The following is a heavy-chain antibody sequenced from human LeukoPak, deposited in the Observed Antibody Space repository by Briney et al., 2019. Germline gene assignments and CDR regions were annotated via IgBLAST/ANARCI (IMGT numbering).Heavy chain of an antibody. D-gene: IGHD5-12*01. CDR1: GYTFTGYY. V-gene: IGHV1-2*02. CDR2: INPNSGGT. Sequence: ASVKVSCKASGYTFTGYYMHWVRQAPGQGLEWMGWINPNSGGTNHAQKFQGRVTMTRDTSISTAYMELSRLRSDDTAVYYCARDLGYSGYDGDYWGQGTLVTVSS. CDR3: ARDLGYSGYDGDY. J-gene: IGHJ4*02.